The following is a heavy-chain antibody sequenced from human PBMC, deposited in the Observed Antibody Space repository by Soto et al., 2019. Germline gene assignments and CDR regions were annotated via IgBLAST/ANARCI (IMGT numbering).Heavy chain of an antibody. V-gene: IGHV1-58*02. CDR2: IDVGSGNT. CDR1: GFTFTSSA. J-gene: IGHJ4*02. D-gene: IGHD3-3*01. Sequence: SVKVSCKASGFTFTSSAMQWVRQARGQRLEWIGWIDVGSGNTNYAQKFQDRVTITRDISTSTAYMELSSLRSEDTAVYYCAREERILRFLEWLLYFDYWGQGTLVTVSS. CDR3: AREERILRFLEWLLYFDY.